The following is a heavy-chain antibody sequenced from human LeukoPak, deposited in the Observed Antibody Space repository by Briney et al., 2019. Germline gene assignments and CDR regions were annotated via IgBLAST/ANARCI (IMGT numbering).Heavy chain of an antibody. J-gene: IGHJ6*03. V-gene: IGHV4-59*02. Sequence: GSLRLSCAASGLTVSTNYMSWVRQAPGKGLEWIGYISYSGSTNYNPSLKSRVTISIDTSKNQFSLKLSSVTAVDTAVYYCATWRYCSGGSCYGNYYMDVWGKGTTVTVSS. D-gene: IGHD2-15*01. CDR1: GLTVSTNY. CDR3: ATWRYCSGGSCYGNYYMDV. CDR2: ISYSGST.